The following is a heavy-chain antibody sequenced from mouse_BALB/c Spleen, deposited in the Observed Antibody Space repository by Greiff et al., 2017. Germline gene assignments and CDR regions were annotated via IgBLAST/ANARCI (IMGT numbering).Heavy chain of an antibody. Sequence: QVQLQQPGAELVKPGASVKLSCKASGYTFNSYWMHWVKQRPGQGLEWIGEIDPSDSYTNYNQKFKGKATLTVDKSSSTAYMQLSSLTSEDSAVYYCARKIGGDYAMDYWGQGTSVTVSS. V-gene: IGHV1-69*02. CDR1: GYTFNSYW. CDR3: ARKIGGDYAMDY. J-gene: IGHJ4*01. CDR2: IDPSDSYT. D-gene: IGHD1-1*02.